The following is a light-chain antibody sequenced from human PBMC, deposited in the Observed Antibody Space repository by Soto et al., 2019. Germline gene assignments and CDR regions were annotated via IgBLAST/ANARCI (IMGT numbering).Light chain of an antibody. CDR3: QQSYVTPWT. Sequence: DIQMTQSPSDMSASVGDRVTITCRASQDISNFLVWFQQRPGKVPKRLMYSANRLESGVPSRFSGSGSGTDFTLTISSLQPEDFATYYCQQSYVTPWTFGQGTKVDIK. CDR1: QDISNF. J-gene: IGKJ1*01. V-gene: IGKV1-17*03. CDR2: SAN.